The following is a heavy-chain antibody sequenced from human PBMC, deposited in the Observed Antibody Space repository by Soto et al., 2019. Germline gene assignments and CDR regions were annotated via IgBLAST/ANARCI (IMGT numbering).Heavy chain of an antibody. CDR3: SKDRGYDILTGYYPFDY. CDR2: ISGSGGTT. V-gene: IGHV3-23*01. D-gene: IGHD3-9*01. Sequence: PGGSLRLSCAASGFTFSSYAMSWVRQAPGKGLEWVSSISGSGGTTYYAEYVKGRFTISRDNSRNTLYLKMNSQRAKDTDVYNCSKDRGYDILTGYYPFDYWGQGTLVTVSS. CDR1: GFTFSSYA. J-gene: IGHJ4*02.